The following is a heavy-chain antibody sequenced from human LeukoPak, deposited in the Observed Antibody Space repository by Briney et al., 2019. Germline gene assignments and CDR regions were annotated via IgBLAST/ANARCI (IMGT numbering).Heavy chain of an antibody. J-gene: IGHJ4*02. V-gene: IGHV3-23*01. Sequence: QPGGSLRLSCTTSGFTFTSHAMDWVRQAPGKGPEWVSAISGSGEKTFYPDSMKGRFTISRDNSRKTLYLQMSSLRVEDTATYYCARARDESGLRYFDRSGPGTLVTVPS. D-gene: IGHD3-22*01. CDR2: ISGSGEKT. CDR3: ARARDESGLRYFDR. CDR1: GFTFTSHA.